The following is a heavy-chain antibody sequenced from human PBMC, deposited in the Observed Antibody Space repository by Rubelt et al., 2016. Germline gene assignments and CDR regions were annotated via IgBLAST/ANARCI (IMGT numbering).Heavy chain of an antibody. D-gene: IGHD2-21*02. CDR3: ARVKTLVTARPYYFDY. V-gene: IGHV1-18*01. CDR2: ISAYNGNT. Sequence: GASVKVSCKASGYTFTSYGISWVRQAPGQGLEWMGWISAYNGNTNYAQKLQGRVTMTTDTSTSTAYMELRSLRSDDTAVYYCARVKTLVTARPYYFDYWGQGTLVTVSS. CDR1: GYTFTSYG. J-gene: IGHJ4*02.